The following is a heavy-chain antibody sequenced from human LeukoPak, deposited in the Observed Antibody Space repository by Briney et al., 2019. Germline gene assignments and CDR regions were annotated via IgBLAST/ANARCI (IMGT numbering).Heavy chain of an antibody. V-gene: IGHV4-59*01. CDR1: GGSFSGYY. Sequence: SETLSLTCAVYGGSFSGYYWSWIRQPPGKELEWIGYIYYSGSTNYNPSLKSRVTISVDTSKSQFSLKLSSVTAADTAVYYCAAGQRGTYSSPLYYYYYYMDVWGKGTTVTVSS. J-gene: IGHJ6*03. CDR3: AAGQRGTYSSPLYYYYYYMDV. CDR2: IYYSGST. D-gene: IGHD2-15*01.